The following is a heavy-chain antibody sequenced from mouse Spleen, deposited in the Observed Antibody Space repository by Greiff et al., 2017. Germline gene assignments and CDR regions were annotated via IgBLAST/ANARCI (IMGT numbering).Heavy chain of an antibody. V-gene: IGHV5-17*01. Sequence: EVMLVESGGGLVKPGGSLKLSCAASGFTFSDYGMHWVRQAPEKGLEWVAYISSGSSTIYYADTVKGRFTISRDNAKNTLFLQMTSLRSEDTAMYYCASDYYGSSLYWYFDVWGAGTTVTVSS. D-gene: IGHD1-1*01. CDR2: ISSGSSTI. CDR3: ASDYYGSSLYWYFDV. CDR1: GFTFSDYG. J-gene: IGHJ1*01.